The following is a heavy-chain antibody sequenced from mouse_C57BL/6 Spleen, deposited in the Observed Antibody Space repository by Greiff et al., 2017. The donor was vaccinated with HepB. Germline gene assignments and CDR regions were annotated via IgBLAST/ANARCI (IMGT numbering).Heavy chain of an antibody. V-gene: IGHV5-4*01. CDR1: GFTFSSYA. CDR3: ARDVFFAY. Sequence: EVQGVESGGGLVKPGGSLKLSCAASGFTFSSYAMSWVRQTPEKRLEWVATISDGGSYTYYPDNVKGRFTISRDNAKNNLYLQMSHLKSEDTAMYYCARDVFFAYWGQGTLVTVSA. CDR2: ISDGGSYT. J-gene: IGHJ3*01.